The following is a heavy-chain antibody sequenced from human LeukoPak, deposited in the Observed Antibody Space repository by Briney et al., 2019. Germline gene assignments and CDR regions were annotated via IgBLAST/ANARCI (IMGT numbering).Heavy chain of an antibody. V-gene: IGHV3-23*01. CDR1: GFTFSTCT. D-gene: IGHD5-12*01. J-gene: IGHJ5*02. CDR2: VSGNSDSM. Sequence: GGSLRLSCAASGFTFSTCTMAWVRQAPGKGLEWVSAVSGNSDSMHYADSVKGRFTISRDNSRNTLFLHMNTLRGDDTAMYYCAKANRVATRAYESWGQGTLVTVSS. CDR3: AKANRVATRAYES.